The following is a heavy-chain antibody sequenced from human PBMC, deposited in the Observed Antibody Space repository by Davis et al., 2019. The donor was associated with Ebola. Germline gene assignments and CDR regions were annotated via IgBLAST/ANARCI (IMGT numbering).Heavy chain of an antibody. J-gene: IGHJ6*02. V-gene: IGHV4-4*02. CDR2: IYQSGSS. CDR1: GFTFSSYG. CDR3: ARKILLYSGFYTYYGVDV. D-gene: IGHD5-12*01. Sequence: GSLRLSCAASGFTFSSYGMHWVRQSPGKGLEWIGEIYQSGSSNYSPSLKSRVTMSVDKSKNQFSLNLRSVTAADTALYYCARKILLYSGFYTYYGVDVWGHGTTVTVSS.